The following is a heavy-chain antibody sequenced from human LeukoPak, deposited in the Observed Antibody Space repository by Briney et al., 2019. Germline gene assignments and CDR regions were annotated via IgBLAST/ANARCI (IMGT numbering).Heavy chain of an antibody. CDR3: ARVSGSGPPHFDY. D-gene: IGHD1-26*01. V-gene: IGHV4-59*10. CDR1: GGSFSGYY. J-gene: IGHJ4*02. CDR2: IYTSGST. Sequence: PSETLSLTCAVYGGSFSGYYWSWIRQPAGKGLEWIGRIYTSGSTNYNPSLKSRVTMSVDTSKNQFSLKLSSVTAADTAVYYCARVSGSGPPHFDYWGQGTLVTVSS.